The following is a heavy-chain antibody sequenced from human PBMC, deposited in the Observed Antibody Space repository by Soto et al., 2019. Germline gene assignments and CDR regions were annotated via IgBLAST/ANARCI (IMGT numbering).Heavy chain of an antibody. CDR3: ARDLRQLWFPVPEGPVNWFDP. CDR1: GFTFSSYA. CDR2: ISYDGSNK. D-gene: IGHD5-18*01. V-gene: IGHV3-30-3*01. Sequence: GGSLRLSCAASGFTFSSYAMHWVRQAPGKGLEWVAVISYDGSNKYYADSVKGRFTISRDNSKNTLYLQMNSLRAEDTAVYYCARDLRQLWFPVPEGPVNWFDPWGQGTLVTVSS. J-gene: IGHJ5*02.